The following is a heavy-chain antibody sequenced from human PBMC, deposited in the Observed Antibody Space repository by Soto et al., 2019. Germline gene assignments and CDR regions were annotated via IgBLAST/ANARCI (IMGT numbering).Heavy chain of an antibody. J-gene: IGHJ4*02. CDR2: IYYSGST. CDR3: GREPARGYSLAFNVD. V-gene: IGHV4-59*12. D-gene: IGHD5-18*01. Sequence: SETRCRTCTVSGGSISSYYCSWLRQPPGKGLEWTGYIYYSGSTNYNPSLQSRVTISVDTSKNQCSLKLSSVTAVHPAVSYSGREPARGYSLAFNVDWGQGTLETICS. CDR1: GGSISSYY.